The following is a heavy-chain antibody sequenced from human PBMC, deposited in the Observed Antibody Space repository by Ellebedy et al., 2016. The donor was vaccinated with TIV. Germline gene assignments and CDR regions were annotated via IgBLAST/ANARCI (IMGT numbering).Heavy chain of an antibody. CDR1: GFTFSTSA. V-gene: IGHV1-58*01. CDR2: IVVGNGHT. J-gene: IGHJ4*02. Sequence: AASVKVSCKASGFTFSTSAVQWVRQARGQRLEWIGWIVVGNGHTNYAQKFQEGVRITRDMSTSTAYMELTNLRSEDTAVYYCAAGYYFGSGFYFDSWGQGTLVTVSS. CDR3: AAGYYFGSGFYFDS. D-gene: IGHD3-10*01.